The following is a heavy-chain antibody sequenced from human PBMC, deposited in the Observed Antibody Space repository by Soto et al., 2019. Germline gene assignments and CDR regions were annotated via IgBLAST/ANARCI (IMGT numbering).Heavy chain of an antibody. CDR3: AIHVSSGWTTREVDY. CDR1: RFTFSSYA. D-gene: IGHD3-22*01. CDR2: ITGSGDNT. Sequence: GESLKISCAASRFTFSSYAMSWVRQAPGKGLEWVSSITGSGDNTYYADSVKGRFTISRDNSKNTLYLQMNSLKAEDTAIYYCAIHVSSGWTTREVDYWGQGALLTISS. J-gene: IGHJ4*02. V-gene: IGHV3-23*01.